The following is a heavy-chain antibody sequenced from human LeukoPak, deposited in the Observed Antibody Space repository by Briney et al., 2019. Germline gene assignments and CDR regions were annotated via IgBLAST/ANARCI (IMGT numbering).Heavy chain of an antibody. CDR1: GFTFSSYV. CDR3: ATTRRYSSSWYLGFFNY. Sequence: GGSLRLSCAASGFTFSSYVMSWVRQAPGKGLEWVSAVSGGGDTTYYADSVQGRFTISRDYSKNTLYLQMNSLRAEDTAVYYCATTRRYSSSWYLGFFNYWGPGTLVTVSS. CDR2: VSGGGDTT. D-gene: IGHD6-13*01. V-gene: IGHV3-23*01. J-gene: IGHJ4*02.